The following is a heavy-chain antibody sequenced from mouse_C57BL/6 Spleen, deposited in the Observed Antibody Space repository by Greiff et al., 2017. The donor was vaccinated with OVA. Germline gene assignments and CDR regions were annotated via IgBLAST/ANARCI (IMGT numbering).Heavy chain of an antibody. V-gene: IGHV1-72*01. D-gene: IGHD1-1*01. CDR2: IDPNSGGT. Sequence: VQLQQPGAELVKPGASVKLSCKASGYTFTSYWMHWVKQRPGRGLEWIGRIDPNSGGTKYNEKFKSKATLTVDKPSITAYMQLSSLTSEDSAVYYCARYYGSSHWYFDVWGTGTTVTVSS. CDR1: GYTFTSYW. CDR3: ARYYGSSHWYFDV. J-gene: IGHJ1*03.